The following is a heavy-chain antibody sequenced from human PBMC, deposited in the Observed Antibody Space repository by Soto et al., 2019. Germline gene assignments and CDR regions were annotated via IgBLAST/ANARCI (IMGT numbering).Heavy chain of an antibody. D-gene: IGHD3-3*01. V-gene: IGHV1-24*01. CDR2: FDPEDGET. CDR1: GYTLTELS. Sequence: GASVKVSCKVSGYTLTELSMHWVRQAPGKGLEWIGGFDPEDGETIYAQKFQGRVTMTEDTSTDTAYMELSSLRSEDTAVYYCATDLRRITIFGVVTLDAFDIWGQGTMVTVSS. CDR3: ATDLRRITIFGVVTLDAFDI. J-gene: IGHJ3*02.